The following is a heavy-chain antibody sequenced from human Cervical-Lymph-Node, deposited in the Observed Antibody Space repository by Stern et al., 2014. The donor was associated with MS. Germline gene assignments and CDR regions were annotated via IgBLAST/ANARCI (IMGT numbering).Heavy chain of an antibody. J-gene: IGHJ4*02. CDR3: ATMGSLVAGAIPSDY. CDR1: GFTFSTYR. Sequence: EVQLVESGGGLVKPGGSLRLSCAASGFTFSTYRMTWVRQAPGKGLEWVSCISTSTYIYYADSVKGRFTISRDNAKNSLYLQMNSLRAEDTAVYYCATMGSLVAGAIPSDYWGQGTLVSVSS. CDR2: ISTSTYI. D-gene: IGHD2-15*01. V-gene: IGHV3-21*02.